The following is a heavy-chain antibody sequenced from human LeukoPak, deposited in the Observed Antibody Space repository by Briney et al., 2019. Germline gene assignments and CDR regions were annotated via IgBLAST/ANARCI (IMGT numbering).Heavy chain of an antibody. CDR2: IIPIFGTA. J-gene: IGHJ4*02. D-gene: IGHD5-18*01. CDR1: GGTFSSYA. CDR3: ATHLNVDTAYSFLRDYYFDY. V-gene: IGHV1-69*06. Sequence: ASVKVSCKASGGTFSSYAISWVRQAPGQGLEWMGGIIPIFGTANYAQKFQGRVTITADRSTSTAYMELSSLRSEDTAVYYCATHLNVDTAYSFLRDYYFDYWGQGTLVTVSS.